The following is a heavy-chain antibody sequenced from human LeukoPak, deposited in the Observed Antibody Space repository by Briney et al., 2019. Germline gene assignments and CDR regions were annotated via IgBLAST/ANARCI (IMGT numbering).Heavy chain of an antibody. CDR3: AREIRTYVCGGDCYSVGYYYYYMDV. CDR2: ISSNGGST. CDR1: GFTFSSYA. J-gene: IGHJ6*03. Sequence: GGSLRLSCAASGFTFSSYAMHWVRQAPGKGLEYVSAISSNGGSTYYANSVKGRFTISRDNSKNTLYLQMGSLRAEDTAVYYCAREIRTYVCGGDCYSVGYYYYYMDVWGKGTTVTISS. V-gene: IGHV3-64*01. D-gene: IGHD2-21*02.